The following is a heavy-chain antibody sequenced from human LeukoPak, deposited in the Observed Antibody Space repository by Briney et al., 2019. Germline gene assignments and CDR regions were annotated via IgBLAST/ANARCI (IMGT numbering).Heavy chain of an antibody. J-gene: IGHJ5*02. CDR2: INDGGST. Sequence: SETLSLTCTVSGGSIRSSSYYWGWIRQTPGKGLEWIGEINDGGSTNYNPSLKSRVTMSIDTSKKQFSLKLSSVTAADTAVYYCASYWNYGWFDPWGQGTLVTVSS. CDR1: GGSIRSSSYY. D-gene: IGHD1-7*01. V-gene: IGHV4-39*07. CDR3: ASYWNYGWFDP.